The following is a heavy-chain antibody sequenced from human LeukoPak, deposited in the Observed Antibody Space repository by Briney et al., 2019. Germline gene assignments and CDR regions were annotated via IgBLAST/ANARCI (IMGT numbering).Heavy chain of an antibody. J-gene: IGHJ3*02. CDR3: ARDYYDSSGYPLGNAFDI. CDR1: GGPISSYY. D-gene: IGHD3-22*01. Sequence: SETLSLTCTVSGGPISSYYWSWIRQPAGKGLEWIGRIYTSGSTNYNPSLKSRVTMSVDTSKNQFSLKLSSVTAADTAVYYCARDYYDSSGYPLGNAFDIWGQGTMVSASS. CDR2: IYTSGST. V-gene: IGHV4-4*07.